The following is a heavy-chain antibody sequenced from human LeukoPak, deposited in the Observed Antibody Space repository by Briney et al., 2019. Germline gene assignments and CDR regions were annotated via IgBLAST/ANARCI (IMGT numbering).Heavy chain of an antibody. CDR1: GGTFSSYA. V-gene: IGHV1-69*13. Sequence: GASVKVSCKASGGTFSSYAISWVRQAPGQGLEWMGGIIPIFGTANYAQKFQGRVTITADESTSTAYMELSSLRSEDTAVYYCAREPAYSSSWYSWFDPWGQGTLVTVSS. CDR3: AREPAYSSSWYSWFDP. D-gene: IGHD6-13*01. CDR2: IIPIFGTA. J-gene: IGHJ5*02.